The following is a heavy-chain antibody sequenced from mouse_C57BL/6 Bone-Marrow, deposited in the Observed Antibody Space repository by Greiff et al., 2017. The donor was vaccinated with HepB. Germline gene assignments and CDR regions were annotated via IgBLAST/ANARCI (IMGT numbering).Heavy chain of an antibody. CDR2: ISSGSSTI. CDR3: ARPRLAWFAY. Sequence: EVKLQESGGGLVKPGGSLKLSCAASGFTFSDYGMHWVRQAPEKGLEWVAYISSGSSTIYYADTVKGRFTISRDNAKNTLFLQMTSLRSEDTAMYYCARPRLAWFAYWGQGTLVTVSA. J-gene: IGHJ3*01. V-gene: IGHV5-17*01. CDR1: GFTFSDYG.